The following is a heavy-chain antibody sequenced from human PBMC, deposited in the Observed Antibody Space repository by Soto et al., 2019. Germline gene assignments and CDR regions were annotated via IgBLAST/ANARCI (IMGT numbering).Heavy chain of an antibody. D-gene: IGHD6-13*01. J-gene: IGHJ5*02. CDR2: INPNSGGT. CDR3: ASYKRGSSWYENWFDP. Sequence: ASVKVACKASGYTFTGYYMHWVRQAPGQGLEWMGWINPNSGGTNYEQKFQGRVTMTRDTSISTAYMELSRLRSDDTAVYYCASYKRGSSWYENWFDPWGQGTLVTVSS. CDR1: GYTFTGYY. V-gene: IGHV1-2*02.